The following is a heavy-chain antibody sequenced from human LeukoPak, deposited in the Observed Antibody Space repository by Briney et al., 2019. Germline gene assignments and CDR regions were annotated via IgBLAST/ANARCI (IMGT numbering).Heavy chain of an antibody. J-gene: IGHJ3*01. CDR2: ISVSGVTT. CDR3: AKGYCSGGSCYFGAFDV. Sequence: PGGSLRLSCAASGFTFTSYAMSWVRQAPGKGLEWVSTISVSGVTTYYADSVKGRFTISRDNSKNTLYLQMNSLRAEDRAVYYCAKGYCSGGSCYFGAFDVWGQGTLVTVSS. CDR1: GFTFTSYA. V-gene: IGHV3-23*01. D-gene: IGHD2-15*01.